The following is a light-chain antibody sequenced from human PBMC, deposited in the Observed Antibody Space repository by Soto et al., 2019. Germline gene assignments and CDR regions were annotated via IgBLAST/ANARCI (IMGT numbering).Light chain of an antibody. J-gene: IGKJ1*01. CDR1: QSLDSS. CDR2: DVS. Sequence: GLAQSPSTLSLSAGERATLSCRASQSLDSSLAWFQQKPGQAPRLLIYDVSYRASGIPARFSGSGSGTDFTLTISSLEPEDFAVYYCQQRTNWSWTFGQGTKVDI. CDR3: QQRTNWSWT. V-gene: IGKV3-11*01.